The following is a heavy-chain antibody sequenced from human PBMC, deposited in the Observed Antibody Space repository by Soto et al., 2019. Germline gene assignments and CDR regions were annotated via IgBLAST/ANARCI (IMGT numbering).Heavy chain of an antibody. J-gene: IGHJ5*02. CDR2: IYYSGST. CDR3: ARQAEQWEGWFDP. D-gene: IGHD1-26*01. Sequence: PSETLSLTCTVSGGSISSSSYYWGWIRQPPGKGLEWIGSIYYSGSTYYNPSLKGRVTISVDTSKNQFSLKLSSVTAADTAVYYCARQAEQWEGWFDPWGQGTLVTVSS. CDR1: GGSISSSSYY. V-gene: IGHV4-39*01.